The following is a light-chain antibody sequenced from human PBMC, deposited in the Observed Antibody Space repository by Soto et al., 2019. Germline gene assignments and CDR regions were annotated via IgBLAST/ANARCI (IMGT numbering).Light chain of an antibody. CDR2: EVN. V-gene: IGLV2-14*02. J-gene: IGLJ3*02. CDR3: AAWDDSLTGRV. Sequence: QSALTQPASVSGSPGQSITISCAGSGGDVGNYDLLSWYQQIPGKAPKLIIFEVNRRPSGVSDRFSGSKSGTSASLAISGLQSEDEADYYCAAWDDSLTGRVFGGGTKLTVL. CDR1: GGDVGNYDL.